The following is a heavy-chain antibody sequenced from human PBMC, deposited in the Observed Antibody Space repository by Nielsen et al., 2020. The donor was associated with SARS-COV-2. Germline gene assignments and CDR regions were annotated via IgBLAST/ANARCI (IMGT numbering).Heavy chain of an antibody. J-gene: IGHJ5*02. CDR2: IYYSGST. V-gene: IGHV4-39*01. Sequence: SETLSLTCTVSGGSIRSSTYYWGWVRQPPGKGLQWIGSIYYSGSTYYNPSLKSRVTISVDTSKNQFSLKMSSVTAADTAIYYCARAFYDILTGYHNWFDPWGQGTLVTVSS. CDR3: ARAFYDILTGYHNWFDP. D-gene: IGHD3-9*01. CDR1: GGSIRSSTYY.